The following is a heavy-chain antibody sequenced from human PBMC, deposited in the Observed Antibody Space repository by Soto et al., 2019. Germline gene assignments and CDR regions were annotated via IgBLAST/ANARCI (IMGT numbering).Heavy chain of an antibody. CDR2: IKQDGSEK. J-gene: IGHJ6*03. D-gene: IGHD2-15*01. Sequence: GGSLRLSCAASGFTFSSYWMSWVRQAPGKGLEWVANIKQDGSEKYYVDSVKGRFTISRDNAKNSLYLQMNSLGAEDTAVYYCASADCSGGSCYPGDYYYYMDVWGKGTTVTVSS. CDR3: ASADCSGGSCYPGDYYYYMDV. V-gene: IGHV3-7*01. CDR1: GFTFSSYW.